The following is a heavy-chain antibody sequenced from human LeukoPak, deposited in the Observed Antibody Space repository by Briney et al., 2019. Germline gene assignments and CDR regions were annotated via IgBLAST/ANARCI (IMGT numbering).Heavy chain of an antibody. V-gene: IGHV3-23*01. D-gene: IGHD5-12*01. CDR2: ISGSGRSK. J-gene: IGHJ4*02. CDR1: GFIFSSYA. CDR3: AKDLGYSGDDPLDF. Sequence: GGSLRLPCAASGFIFSSYAMNWVRQAPGKGLEWVSAISGSGRSKYYADSVKGRFTISRDNSKNTLYLQMNSLRAEDTAVYYCAKDLGYSGDDPLDFWGQGTLVTVSS.